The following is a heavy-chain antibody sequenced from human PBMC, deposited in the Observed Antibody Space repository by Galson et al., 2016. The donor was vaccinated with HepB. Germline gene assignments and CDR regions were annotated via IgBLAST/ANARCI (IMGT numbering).Heavy chain of an antibody. CDR3: AKAKTRGGFGNYNYMDV. CDR2: ISGSGVST. J-gene: IGHJ6*03. Sequence: SLRLSCAVSGVTMSDYWMNWVRQAPGKGLEWVSLISGSGVSTYYADSAKGRFTISRDNANNTLFLQMNSLTAEDTAIYYCAKAKTRGGFGNYNYMDVWGKGTTVTVSS. V-gene: IGHV3-23*01. D-gene: IGHD3-16*01. CDR1: GVTMSDYW.